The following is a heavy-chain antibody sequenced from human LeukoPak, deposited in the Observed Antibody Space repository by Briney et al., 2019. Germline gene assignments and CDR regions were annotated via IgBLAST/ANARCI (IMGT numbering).Heavy chain of an antibody. CDR1: GGTFSSYD. V-gene: IGHV1-69*05. D-gene: IGHD3-22*01. CDR3: ASRNDSSGYGNYYYYYMDV. Sequence: SVKVSCKASGGTFSSYDISWVRQAPGQGLEWMGRIIPIFGTANYAQKFQGRVTITTDESTSTAYMELSSLRSEDTAVYYCASRNDSSGYGNYYYYYMDVWGKGTTVTVSS. J-gene: IGHJ6*03. CDR2: IIPIFGTA.